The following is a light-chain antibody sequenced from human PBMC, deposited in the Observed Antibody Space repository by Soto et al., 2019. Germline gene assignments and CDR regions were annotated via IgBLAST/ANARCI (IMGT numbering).Light chain of an antibody. CDR1: QSVSSY. Sequence: EIVLTQSPATLSLSPAERATLSCRASQSVSSYLAWYQQKPSQAPRLLIYDASNRATGIPARFSGSGSGTDFTLTISSLEPEDFAVYYCQQRSNWPGTFGPGTKVDIK. CDR3: QQRSNWPGT. J-gene: IGKJ3*01. V-gene: IGKV3-11*01. CDR2: DAS.